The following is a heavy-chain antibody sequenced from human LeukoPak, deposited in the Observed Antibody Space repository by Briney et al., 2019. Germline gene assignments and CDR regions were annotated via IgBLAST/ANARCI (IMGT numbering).Heavy chain of an antibody. Sequence: GGSLRLSCAASGFTFSDYYMNWIRQAPGKGLEWISFITSSGSTVYYADSVKGRFTVSRDNSKNTLYLQMNTLRAEDTAVYYCTRDSAPPTVADYWGQGTLVTVFS. CDR3: TRDSAPPTVADY. CDR2: ITSSGSTV. D-gene: IGHD4-23*01. J-gene: IGHJ4*02. CDR1: GFTFSDYY. V-gene: IGHV3-11*04.